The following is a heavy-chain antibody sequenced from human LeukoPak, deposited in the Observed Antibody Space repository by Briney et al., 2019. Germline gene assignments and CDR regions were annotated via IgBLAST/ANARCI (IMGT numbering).Heavy chain of an antibody. CDR1: GGSISSSSYY. D-gene: IGHD5-18*01. CDR2: IYYSGST. CDR3: ARPWIQLARDAFDI. J-gene: IGHJ3*02. V-gene: IGHV4-39*01. Sequence: SETPSLTCTVSGGSISSSSYYWGWIRQPPGKGLEWIGSIYYSGSTYYNPSLKSRVTISVDTSKNQFSLKLSSVTAADTAVYYCARPWIQLARDAFDIWGQGTMVTVSS.